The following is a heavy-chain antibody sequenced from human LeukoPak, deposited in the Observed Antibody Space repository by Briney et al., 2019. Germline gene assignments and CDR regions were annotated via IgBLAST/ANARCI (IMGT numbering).Heavy chain of an antibody. CDR1: GFTFSSYG. Sequence: GGSLRLSCAASGFTFSSYGMHWVRQAPGKGLEWVAFIRYDGSNKYYADSVKGRFTISRDNSKNTLYLQMNSLRAEDTAVYYCAKDLSSSWYYYYYYMDVWGKETTVTVSS. D-gene: IGHD6-13*01. V-gene: IGHV3-30*02. CDR3: AKDLSSSWYYYYYYMDV. J-gene: IGHJ6*03. CDR2: IRYDGSNK.